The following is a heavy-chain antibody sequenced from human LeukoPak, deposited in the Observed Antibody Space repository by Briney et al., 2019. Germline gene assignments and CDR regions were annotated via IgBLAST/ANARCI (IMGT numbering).Heavy chain of an antibody. Sequence: SHTLSLTCTVSGDPISRGNHHWSSIRQPAGKGHERIRRNYTNGKTHNNPSLQSHVTISVDTSKNQFSPKLTDVTAQGTAVFSCARSHDFWSGYPSLGGGITNDFWGQGTLVTVSS. V-gene: IGHV4-61*02. CDR2: NYTNGKT. J-gene: IGHJ4*02. CDR1: GDPISRGNHH. CDR3: ARSHDFWSGYPSLGGGITNDF. D-gene: IGHD3-3*01.